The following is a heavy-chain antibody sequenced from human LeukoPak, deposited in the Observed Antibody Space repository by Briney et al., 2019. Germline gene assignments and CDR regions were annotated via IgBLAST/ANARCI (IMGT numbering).Heavy chain of an antibody. Sequence: PSETLSLTCAVSGYSISSGYYWGWIRQPPGKGLEWIESIYRSGSTYYNPSLKSRVTISVDTSKNQFSLKLSSVTAADTAVYYCARGGFAPDYWGQGTLVTVSS. CDR1: GYSISSGYY. CDR2: IYRSGST. V-gene: IGHV4-38-2*01. D-gene: IGHD3-16*01. J-gene: IGHJ4*02. CDR3: ARGGFAPDY.